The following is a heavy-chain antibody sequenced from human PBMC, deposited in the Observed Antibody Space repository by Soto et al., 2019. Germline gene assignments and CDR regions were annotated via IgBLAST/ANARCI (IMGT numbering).Heavy chain of an antibody. V-gene: IGHV4-39*01. J-gene: IGHJ4*02. D-gene: IGHD3-10*01. CDR3: ATRITMVRGVPK. Sequence: SETLSLTCTVSGGSISSSSYYWGWIRQPPGKGLEWIGSIYYSGSTYYNPSLKSRVTISVDTSKNQFSLKLSSVTAADTAVYYCATRITMVRGVPKWGQGTLVTVS. CDR1: GGSISSSSYY. CDR2: IYYSGST.